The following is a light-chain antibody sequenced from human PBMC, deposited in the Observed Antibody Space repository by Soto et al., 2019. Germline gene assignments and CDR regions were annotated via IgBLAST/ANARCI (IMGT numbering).Light chain of an antibody. CDR1: QGISSY. V-gene: IGKV1-27*01. Sequence: IRMTQSPSSFSASTGDRVTITCRASQGISSYLAWYQQKPGKVPKLLIYAASTLQSGVPSRFSGSGSGTDFTLTISSLQPEDVATYYCQKYNSALSITFGQGTRLEIK. CDR3: QKYNSALSIT. J-gene: IGKJ5*01. CDR2: AAS.